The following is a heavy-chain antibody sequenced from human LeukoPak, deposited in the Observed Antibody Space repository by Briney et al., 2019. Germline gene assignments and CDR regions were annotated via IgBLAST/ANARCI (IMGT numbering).Heavy chain of an antibody. D-gene: IGHD5-12*01. CDR1: GFTFSSYA. CDR2: ISYDGSNK. V-gene: IGHV3-30*04. Sequence: AGSRRLSCAASGFTFSSYAMHWVRQAPGKGLGWVAVISYDGSNKYYADSVKGRFTISRDNSKNTLYLQMNSLRAEDTAVYYCARGAINSGYGTFDYWGQGTLVTVSS. CDR3: ARGAINSGYGTFDY. J-gene: IGHJ4*02.